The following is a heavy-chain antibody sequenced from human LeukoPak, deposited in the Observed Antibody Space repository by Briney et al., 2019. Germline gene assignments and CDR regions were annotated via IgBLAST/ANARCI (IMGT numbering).Heavy chain of an antibody. D-gene: IGHD1-1*01. CDR1: GFTFSTYA. CDR2: ITDSGGST. V-gene: IGHV3-23*01. Sequence: GGSLRLSCAASGFTFSTYAMSWVRQAPGKGLEWVSTITDSGGSTYYADSMKGRCTISRDNSKNTLYLQMNSLRAEDTAVYYCAKGTTAPSVFIDYWGQGTLVTVTS. J-gene: IGHJ4*02. CDR3: AKGTTAPSVFIDY.